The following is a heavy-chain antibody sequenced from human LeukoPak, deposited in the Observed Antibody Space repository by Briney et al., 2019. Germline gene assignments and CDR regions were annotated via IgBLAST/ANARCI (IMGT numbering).Heavy chain of an antibody. CDR2: ISYDGSNK. V-gene: IGHV3-30*18. CDR3: AKDQRYYGSGSYYSHYGMDV. D-gene: IGHD3-10*01. J-gene: IGHJ6*02. Sequence: PGGSLRLSCAASGFTFSSYGMHWVRQAPGKGLEWVAVISYDGSNKYYADSVKGRFTISRDNSKNTLYLQMNSLRAEDTAVYYCAKDQRYYGSGSYYSHYGMDVWGQGTTVTVSS. CDR1: GFTFSSYG.